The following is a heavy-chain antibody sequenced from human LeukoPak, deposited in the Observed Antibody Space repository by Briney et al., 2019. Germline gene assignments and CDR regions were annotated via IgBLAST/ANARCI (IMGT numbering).Heavy chain of an antibody. D-gene: IGHD6-19*01. Sequence: PGGSLRLSCGASGFTVSSNYMSWVRQAPGKGLEWVSVIYSGGSTYYADSVKGRFTIPRDNSKNTLYLQMNSLRAEDTAVYYCARGLGIAVADIGEAFDIWGQGTMVPVSS. CDR1: GFTVSSNY. CDR3: ARGLGIAVADIGEAFDI. J-gene: IGHJ3*02. CDR2: IYSGGST. V-gene: IGHV3-66*02.